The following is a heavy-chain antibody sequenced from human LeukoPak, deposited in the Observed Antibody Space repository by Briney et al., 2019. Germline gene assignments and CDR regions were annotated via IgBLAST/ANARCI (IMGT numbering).Heavy chain of an antibody. CDR1: GFTFSDYY. V-gene: IGHV3-11*01. Sequence: GGSLRLSCAASGFTFSDYYMSWIRPAPGKGLEWVSYISSSGSTIYYADSVKGRFTISRDNAKNSLYLQMNSLRAEDTAVYYCARDVDRDYFDYWGQGTLVTVSS. CDR3: ARDVDRDYFDY. CDR2: ISSSGSTI. D-gene: IGHD5-12*01. J-gene: IGHJ4*02.